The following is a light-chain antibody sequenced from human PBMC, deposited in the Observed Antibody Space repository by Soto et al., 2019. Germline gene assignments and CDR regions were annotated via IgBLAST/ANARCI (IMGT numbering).Light chain of an antibody. Sequence: DIQMTQSPSTLSASVGDRVTITCRASQSCSSSLAWYQQNAGKAPTLLIYDASTLQSGVPSGFSGSGSGTEFSLTISSLQPEDFATYYCLCYITYPWTFGQGTKVDIK. CDR2: DAS. CDR3: LCYITYPWT. V-gene: IGKV1-5*01. CDR1: QSCSSS. J-gene: IGKJ1*01.